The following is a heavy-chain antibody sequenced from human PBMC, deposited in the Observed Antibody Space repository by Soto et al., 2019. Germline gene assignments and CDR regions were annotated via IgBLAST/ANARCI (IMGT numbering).Heavy chain of an antibody. J-gene: IGHJ4*02. CDR2: ISAYNGNT. CDR1: XYTFTSYG. V-gene: IGHV1-18*01. Sequence: QVQLVQSGAEVKKPGASVKVSCXXSXYTFTSYGINWVRQAPGQGLEWMGWISAYNGNTNYAQKLQGRVTMTTDTSTSTAYMELRSLRSDXTXXXXXXXXXXXXTGNYWGQGTLVTVSS. CDR3: XXXXXXXTGNY.